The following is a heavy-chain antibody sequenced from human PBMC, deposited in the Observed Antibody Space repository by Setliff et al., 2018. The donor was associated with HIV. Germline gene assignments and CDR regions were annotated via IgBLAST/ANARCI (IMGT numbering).Heavy chain of an antibody. V-gene: IGHV5-51*01. CDR1: GYSFTSYW. CDR3: ARHLGLPDATDYMDV. D-gene: IGHD2-2*01. Sequence: GASLKISCKGSGYSFTSYWIGWVRQMPGKGLEWMGIVYPGDSNTRYSPSFQGQVTSSADQSVSTAYMQWSSLKASDNAMYYCARHLGLPDATDYMDVWGKGTTVTVSS. J-gene: IGHJ6*03. CDR2: VYPGDSNT.